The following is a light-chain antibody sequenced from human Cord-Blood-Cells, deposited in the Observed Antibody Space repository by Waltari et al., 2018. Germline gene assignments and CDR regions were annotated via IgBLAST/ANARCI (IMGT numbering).Light chain of an antibody. CDR1: SLRLYF. CDR2: GKN. V-gene: IGLV3-19*01. CDR3: NSRDSSGTVV. J-gene: IGLJ2*01. Sequence: SELPHDPAVSVALGQTVRINCERDSLRLYFVRWYQQKPGQAPVLVIYGKNNRPSGIPDRFSGSSSGNTASLTITGAQAEDDADYYCNSRDSSGTVVFGGGTKLTVL.